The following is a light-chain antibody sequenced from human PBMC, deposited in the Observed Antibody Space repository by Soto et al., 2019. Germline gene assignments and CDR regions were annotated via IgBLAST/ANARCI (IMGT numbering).Light chain of an antibody. CDR1: SSDVDGYNY. CDR2: DVS. Sequence: QSVLTQPASVSGSPGQSITISCTGTSSDVDGYNYVSWYQQHPGEAPKLLIYDVSNRPSGVSNRFSGSKSGNTASLTISGLQAEDEADYYCSSYRSSSTVYVFGTGTKAPS. J-gene: IGLJ1*01. CDR3: SSYRSSSTVYV. V-gene: IGLV2-14*01.